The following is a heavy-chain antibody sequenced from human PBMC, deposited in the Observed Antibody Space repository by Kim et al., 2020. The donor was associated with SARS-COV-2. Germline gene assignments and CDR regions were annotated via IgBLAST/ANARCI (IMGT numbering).Heavy chain of an antibody. CDR3: VVLRYDSGWYDY. J-gene: IGHJ4*02. Sequence: SETLSLTCTVSGASVMTYYWTWMRQPPGRGLEWVGYIYSSGATNYNPSLKSRVTISADTSKRQFSLELTSLSAADTGIYNCVVLRYDSGWYDYWGQGTL. D-gene: IGHD6-13*01. CDR2: IYSSGAT. V-gene: IGHV4-4*09. CDR1: GASVMTYY.